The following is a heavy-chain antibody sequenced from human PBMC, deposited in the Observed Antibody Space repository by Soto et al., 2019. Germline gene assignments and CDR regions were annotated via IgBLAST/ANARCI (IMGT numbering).Heavy chain of an antibody. CDR1: SGSISRTIYS. CDR2: IFYSGST. Sequence: SETLSLTCTVSSGSISRTIYSWDWIRQPPGKGLEWIGSIFYSGSTYYNPSLKSRVTISVDTSKNQFSLKLSSVTAADTAVYYCARELGSGSYYIVPEAFDIWGQGKMVTVS. J-gene: IGHJ3*02. CDR3: ARELGSGSYYIVPEAFDI. D-gene: IGHD3-10*02. V-gene: IGHV4-39*02.